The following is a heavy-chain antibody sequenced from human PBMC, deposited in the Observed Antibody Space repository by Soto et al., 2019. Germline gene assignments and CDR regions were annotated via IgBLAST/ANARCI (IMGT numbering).Heavy chain of an antibody. D-gene: IGHD6-13*01. J-gene: IGHJ4*02. CDR1: VGSFSGYY. Sequence: PSETLSLTCSVYVGSFSGYYWSWIRQPPGKGLEWIGEINHSGSTNYNPSLKSRVTISVDTSKNQFSLKLSSVTAADTAVYYCARGPGYSSSWYYFDYWGQGTLVTVSS. CDR3: ARGPGYSSSWYYFDY. V-gene: IGHV4-34*01. CDR2: INHSGST.